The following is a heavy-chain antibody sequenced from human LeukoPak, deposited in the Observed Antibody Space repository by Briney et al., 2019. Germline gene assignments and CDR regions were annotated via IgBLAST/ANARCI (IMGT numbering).Heavy chain of an antibody. J-gene: IGHJ6*02. CDR3: ARGVEVVTAIVYYYYYGMDV. CDR2: INPSGGST. CDR1: GYTFTSYY. V-gene: IGHV1-46*01. D-gene: IGHD2-21*02. Sequence: ASVNVSCKASGYTFTSYYMHWVRQAPGQGLEWMGIINPSGGSTSYAQKFQGRVTITADESTSTAYMELSSLRSEDTAVYYCARGVEVVTAIVYYYYYGMDVWGQGTTVTVSS.